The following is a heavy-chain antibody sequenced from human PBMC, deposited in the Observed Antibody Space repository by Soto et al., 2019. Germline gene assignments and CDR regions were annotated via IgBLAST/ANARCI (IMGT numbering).Heavy chain of an antibody. Sequence: GGSLRLSCAASGFTFSSYAMSWVRQAPGKGLEWVSAISGSGGSTYYADSVKGRFTISRDNSKNTLYLQMNSLRAEDTAVYYCAKDHDDFWSGYLYGYYYYGMDVWGQGTTVTVSS. V-gene: IGHV3-23*01. D-gene: IGHD3-3*01. CDR1: GFTFSSYA. CDR2: ISGSGGST. J-gene: IGHJ6*02. CDR3: AKDHDDFWSGYLYGYYYYGMDV.